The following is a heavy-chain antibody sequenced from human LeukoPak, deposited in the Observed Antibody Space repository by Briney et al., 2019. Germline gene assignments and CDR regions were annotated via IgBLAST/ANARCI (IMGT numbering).Heavy chain of an antibody. CDR1: GYTFTGNH. CDR2: ISAYNGNT. Sequence: ASVKVSCKASGYTFTGNHMHWVRQAPGQGLEWMGWISAYNGNTNYAQKFQGRVTMTIDTSTSTAYMELRSLKSDDTAVYYCARVWGYYYDSSGYSDFDYWGQGTLVTVSS. V-gene: IGHV1-18*04. J-gene: IGHJ4*02. CDR3: ARVWGYYYDSSGYSDFDY. D-gene: IGHD3-22*01.